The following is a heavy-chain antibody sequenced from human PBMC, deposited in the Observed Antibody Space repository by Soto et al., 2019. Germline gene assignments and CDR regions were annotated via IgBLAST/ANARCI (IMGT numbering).Heavy chain of an antibody. V-gene: IGHV1-8*01. Sequence: QVQLVQSGAEVKKPGASVKVSCKASGYTFTSYDINWVRQATGQGLECMGWMNPNSGNTGYAQRFQGRVSMTRNTSTRTDYMELSSLRSEDTAVYYCARVGEAAAGTPVANWFDPWGQGTLVTVSS. J-gene: IGHJ5*02. CDR2: MNPNSGNT. CDR3: ARVGEAAAGTPVANWFDP. D-gene: IGHD6-13*01. CDR1: GYTFTSYD.